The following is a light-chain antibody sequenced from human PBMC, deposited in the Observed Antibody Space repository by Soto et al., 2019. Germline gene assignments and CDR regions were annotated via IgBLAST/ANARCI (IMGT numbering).Light chain of an antibody. CDR2: DAS. Sequence: EIVLTRSQATLSLSPGETATLSGRAIQSVTNSLAGYHQKPGKAPRLLVYDASTRATGIPTRFSGSGSGTDFTLTISNLEPEDFAVYYCQQHNSWPLTFGGGTKVEIK. V-gene: IGKV3-11*01. CDR3: QQHNSWPLT. CDR1: QSVTNS. J-gene: IGKJ4*01.